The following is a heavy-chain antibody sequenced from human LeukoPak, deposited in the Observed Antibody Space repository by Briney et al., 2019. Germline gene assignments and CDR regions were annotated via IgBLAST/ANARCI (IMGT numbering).Heavy chain of an antibody. D-gene: IGHD3-3*01. J-gene: IGHJ6*03. V-gene: IGHV3-23*01. CDR1: GFTFNSYA. CDR2: ISGSGGST. Sequence: GGSLRLSCAASGFTFNSYAMTWVRQAPGKGLEWVSSISGSGGSTYYADSVKGRFTISRDNSKNTLYQQMNSLRAEDTAVYYCASRQNTIYYMDIWGKGTTVTVSS. CDR3: ASRQNTIYYMDI.